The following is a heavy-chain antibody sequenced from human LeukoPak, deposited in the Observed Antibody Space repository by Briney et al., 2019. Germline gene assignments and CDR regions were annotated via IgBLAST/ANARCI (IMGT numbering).Heavy chain of an antibody. J-gene: IGHJ4*02. Sequence: PSETLSLTCTVSGGSISSYYWSWIRQPPGKGLEWIGYTYYSGSTNYNPSLKSRVTISVDTSKNQFSLKLSSVTAADTAVYYCARVGGVEIDYWGQGTLVTVSS. D-gene: IGHD3-16*01. CDR1: GGSISSYY. V-gene: IGHV4-59*01. CDR3: ARVGGVEIDY. CDR2: TYYSGST.